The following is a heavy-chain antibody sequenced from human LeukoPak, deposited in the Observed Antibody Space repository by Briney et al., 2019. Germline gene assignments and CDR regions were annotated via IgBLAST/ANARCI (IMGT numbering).Heavy chain of an antibody. V-gene: IGHV1-18*01. J-gene: IGHJ6*03. CDR1: GYTFTSYG. CDR2: ISAYNGNT. D-gene: IGHD3-10*01. CDR3: ARWYGSGSYRPTGDYYYMDV. Sequence: PAASVKVSCKASGYTFTSYGISWVRQAPGQGLEWMGWISAYNGNTNYAQKLQGRVTMTTDTSTSTAYMELRSLRSDDTAVYYCARWYGSGSYRPTGDYYYMDVWGKGTTVTISS.